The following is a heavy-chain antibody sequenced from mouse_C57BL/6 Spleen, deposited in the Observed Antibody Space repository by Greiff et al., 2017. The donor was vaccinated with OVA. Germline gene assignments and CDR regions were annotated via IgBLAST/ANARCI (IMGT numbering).Heavy chain of an antibody. J-gene: IGHJ1*03. V-gene: IGHV1-82*01. D-gene: IGHD2-5*01. CDR1: GYAFSSSW. CDR3: ARSDYSIHWYFDV. CDR2: IYPGDGDT. Sequence: QVQLKESGPELVKPGASVKISCKASGYAFSSSWMNWVKQRPGKGLEWIGRIYPGDGDTNYNGKFKGKATLTADKSSSTAYMQLSSLTSEDSAVYFCARSDYSIHWYFDVWGTGTTVTVSS.